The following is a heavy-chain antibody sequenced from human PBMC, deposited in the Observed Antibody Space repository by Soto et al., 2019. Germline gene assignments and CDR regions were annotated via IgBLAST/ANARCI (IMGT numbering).Heavy chain of an antibody. CDR3: AADRNYYDFWSGYYTPEYGMDV. CDR2: IYHSGST. CDR1: GGSISSGGYS. J-gene: IGHJ6*02. Sequence: SETLSLTCAVSGGSISSGGYSWSWIRQPPGKGLEWIGYIYHSGSTYYNPSLKSRVTISVDRSKNQFSLKLSSVTAADTAVYYCAADRNYYDFWSGYYTPEYGMDVWGQGTTVTVSS. V-gene: IGHV4-30-2*01. D-gene: IGHD3-3*01.